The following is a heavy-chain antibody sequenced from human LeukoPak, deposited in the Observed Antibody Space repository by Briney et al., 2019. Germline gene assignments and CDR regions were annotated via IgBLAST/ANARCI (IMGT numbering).Heavy chain of an antibody. D-gene: IGHD6-13*01. CDR1: GFTFSSYA. V-gene: IGHV3-30-3*01. Sequence: GGSLRLSCAASGFTFSSYAMHWVRQAPGKGLEWVAVISYDGSNKYYADSVKGRFTISRDNSKNTLYLQMNSLRAEDTAVYYCAREAAPREEAGFDYWGQGTLVTVSS. CDR3: AREAAPREEAGFDY. CDR2: ISYDGSNK. J-gene: IGHJ4*02.